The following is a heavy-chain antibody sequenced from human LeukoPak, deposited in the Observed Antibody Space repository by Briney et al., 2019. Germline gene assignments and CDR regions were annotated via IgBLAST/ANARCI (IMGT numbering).Heavy chain of an antibody. J-gene: IGHJ5*02. V-gene: IGHV3-48*01. CDR2: ISSSSSTI. CDR3: AVIGVRGVISAHWFDP. D-gene: IGHD3-10*01. Sequence: GGSLRLSCAASGFTFSSYSMNWARQAPGKGLEWVSYISSSSSTIYYADSVKGRFTISRDNAKNSLYLQMNSLRAEDTAVYYCAVIGVRGVISAHWFDPWGQGTLVTVSS. CDR1: GFTFSSYS.